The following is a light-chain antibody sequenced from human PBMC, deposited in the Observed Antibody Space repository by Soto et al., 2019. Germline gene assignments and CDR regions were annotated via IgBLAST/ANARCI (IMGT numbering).Light chain of an antibody. V-gene: IGKV3-20*01. Sequence: EIVLTQSPGTLSLSPGERATLSCRASQSVSSSSLAWYQQIPAQAPRLLIYGASSRATGIPDRFSGSGSGTDFTLTISRLEPEDFSVYYCQQHRSSPRTFGQGPKVDIK. CDR1: QSVSSSS. CDR3: QQHRSSPRT. CDR2: GAS. J-gene: IGKJ1*01.